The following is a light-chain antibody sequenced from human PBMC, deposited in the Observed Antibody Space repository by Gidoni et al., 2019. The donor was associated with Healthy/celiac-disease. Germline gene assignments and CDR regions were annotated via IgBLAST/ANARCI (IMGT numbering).Light chain of an antibody. CDR3: QQYNSYWT. Sequence: DSERTQSPSTLSASVGDRVTITCRASQSISSWLAWYQQKPGKAPKLLIYTASSLQSGVPSRFSGSGSGTEFTLTISSLQPDDFATYYCQQYNSYWTFGQGTKVEIK. V-gene: IGKV1-5*03. CDR2: TAS. CDR1: QSISSW. J-gene: IGKJ1*01.